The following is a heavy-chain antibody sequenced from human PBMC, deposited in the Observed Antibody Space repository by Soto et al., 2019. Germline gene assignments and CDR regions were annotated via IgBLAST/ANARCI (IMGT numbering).Heavy chain of an antibody. D-gene: IGHD6-19*01. J-gene: IGHJ4*02. CDR1: GGSISGSSYY. CDR2: IYYSGAA. CDR3: TAMLGQWLPRD. Sequence: EILSLTCTVSGGSISGSSYYWGWIRQPPGKGLEWIGTIYYSGAAYYNPSLQSRVTISVDTSRNQFSMKLNSVTAADTAGYYCTAMLGQWLPRDWGQGTVVTVS. V-gene: IGHV4-39*01.